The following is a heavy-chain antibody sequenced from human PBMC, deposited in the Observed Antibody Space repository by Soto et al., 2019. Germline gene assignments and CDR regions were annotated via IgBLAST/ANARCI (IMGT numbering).Heavy chain of an antibody. CDR3: ALLTSGWYGDFEF. Sequence: DVQLVESGGGLVKPGGSLTLSCAASGFTFSSYSLSWVRQAPGKGLEWVSSISSGHGDIYYADSVKGRFIGSRDNAKNLLFLPMNNLRVEDTAVYYCALLTSGWYGDFEFWGQGTLVTVSS. J-gene: IGHJ4*02. D-gene: IGHD6-19*01. CDR2: ISSGHGDI. V-gene: IGHV3-21*01. CDR1: GFTFSSYS.